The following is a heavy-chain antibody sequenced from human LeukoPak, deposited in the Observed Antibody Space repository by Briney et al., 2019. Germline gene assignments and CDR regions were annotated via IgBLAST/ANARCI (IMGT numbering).Heavy chain of an antibody. V-gene: IGHV1-46*01. CDR2: INPSGGST. D-gene: IGHD2-2*02. Sequence: ASVKVSCKASGYTFTSYYMHWVRQAPGQGLEWMGIINPSGGSTSYAQKFQGRVTMTRDTSTSTVYMELSSLRSEDTAVYYCATVGLADIVVVPAAISFSFDPWGQGTLVTVSS. CDR3: ATVGLADIVVVPAAISFSFDP. CDR1: GYTFTSYY. J-gene: IGHJ5*02.